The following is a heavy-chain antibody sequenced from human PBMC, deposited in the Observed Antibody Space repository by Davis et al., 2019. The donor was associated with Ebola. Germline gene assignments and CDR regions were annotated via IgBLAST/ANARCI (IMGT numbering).Heavy chain of an antibody. V-gene: IGHV3-48*02. CDR1: GFTFNSYA. D-gene: IGHD1-14*01. Sequence: GESLKISCAASGFTFNSYAMHWVRQAPGKGLEWVSYISSSSTISYAASVKGRFTISRDNAKNSLYLQMNSLRDEDTAVYYCARVRPGYYLDYWGQGTLVTVSS. CDR2: ISSSSTI. J-gene: IGHJ4*02. CDR3: ARVRPGYYLDY.